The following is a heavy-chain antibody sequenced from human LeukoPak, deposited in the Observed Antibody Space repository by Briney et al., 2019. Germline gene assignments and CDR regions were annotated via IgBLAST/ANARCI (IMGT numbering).Heavy chain of an antibody. Sequence: SETLSLTCAVSGYSLDSTKWWGLSRHPPGAGLEWIGYIYYSWSIYYNPSLTSRVTISVDTSKNQFSLNLSSVTAAGTAVYYCAREGEVGAREYYYYMDVWGKGTTVTISS. CDR2: IYYSWSI. D-gene: IGHD1-26*01. CDR1: GYSLDSTKW. V-gene: IGHV4-28*03. J-gene: IGHJ6*03. CDR3: AREGEVGAREYYYYMDV.